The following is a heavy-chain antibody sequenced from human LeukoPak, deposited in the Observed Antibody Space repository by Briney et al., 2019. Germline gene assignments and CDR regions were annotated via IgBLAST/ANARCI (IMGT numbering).Heavy chain of an antibody. J-gene: IGHJ4*02. CDR3: ARDAGNSGYDLFDY. D-gene: IGHD5-12*01. CDR2: ISSSSSYI. Sequence: PGGSLRLSCAASGFTFTSYSMNWVRQAPGKGLEWISSISSSSSYIYYADSVTGRFTISRDNAKNSLYLQMNSLRTEDTAVYFCARDAGNSGYDLFDYWGQGTLVTVSS. CDR1: GFTFTSYS. V-gene: IGHV3-21*01.